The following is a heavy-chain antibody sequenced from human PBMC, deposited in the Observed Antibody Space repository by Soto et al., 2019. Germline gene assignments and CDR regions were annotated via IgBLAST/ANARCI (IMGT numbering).Heavy chain of an antibody. CDR2: IYYSGST. CDR3: ASPRFLEWLLAPDYYMDV. J-gene: IGHJ6*03. CDR1: GGSISSSSYY. V-gene: IGHV4-39*01. Sequence: SETLSLTCTVSGGSISSSSYYWGWIRQPPGKGLEWIGSIYYSGSTYYNPSLKSRVTISVDTSKNQFSLKLSSVTAADTAVYCCASPRFLEWLLAPDYYMDVWGKGTTVTVSS. D-gene: IGHD3-3*01.